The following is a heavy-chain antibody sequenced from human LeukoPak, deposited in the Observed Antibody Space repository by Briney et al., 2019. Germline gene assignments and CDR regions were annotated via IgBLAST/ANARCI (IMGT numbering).Heavy chain of an antibody. CDR1: GGSFSGYY. Sequence: SETLSLTCAVYGGSFSGYYWSWIRQPPGKGLEWIGEINHSGSTNYNPSLKSRVTISVDTSKNQFSLKLSSVTAADTAVYYYASSKQDDILTGYYRAFDIWGQGTMVTVSS. CDR3: ASSKQDDILTGYYRAFDI. CDR2: INHSGST. V-gene: IGHV4-34*01. J-gene: IGHJ3*02. D-gene: IGHD3-9*01.